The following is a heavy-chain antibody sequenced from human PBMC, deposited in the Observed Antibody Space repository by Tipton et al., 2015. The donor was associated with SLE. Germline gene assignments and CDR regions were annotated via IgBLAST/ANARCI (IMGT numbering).Heavy chain of an antibody. CDR1: GGSISSSGYY. D-gene: IGHD1-20*01. V-gene: IGHV4-39*07. CDR2: INHSGST. CDR3: ARHQITGNVIGYFQH. Sequence: LRLSCAVSGGSISSSGYYWSWIRQPPGKGLEWIGEINHSGSTNYNPSLKSRVTISVDTSKNQFSLKLSSVTAADTAVYYCARHQITGNVIGYFQHWGQGTLVTVSS. J-gene: IGHJ1*01.